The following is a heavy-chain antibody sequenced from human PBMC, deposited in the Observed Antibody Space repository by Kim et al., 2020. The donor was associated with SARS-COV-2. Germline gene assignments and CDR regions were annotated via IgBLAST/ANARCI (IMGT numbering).Heavy chain of an antibody. CDR1: GFTFSSYS. Sequence: GGSLRLSCAASGFTFSSYSMNWVRQAPGKGLEWVSSISSSSSYIYYADSVKGRFTISRDNAKNSLYLQMNSLRAEDMAVYYCARDWYGYNYYFDYWGQGTLVTVSS. D-gene: IGHD5-12*01. V-gene: IGHV3-21*01. CDR3: ARDWYGYNYYFDY. CDR2: ISSSSSYI. J-gene: IGHJ4*02.